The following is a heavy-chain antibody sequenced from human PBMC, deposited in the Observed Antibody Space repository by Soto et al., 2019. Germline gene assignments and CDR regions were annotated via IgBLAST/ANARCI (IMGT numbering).Heavy chain of an antibody. J-gene: IGHJ3*02. CDR1: GGSISRYF. CDR3: ATGYGDYVGAFDI. D-gene: IGHD4-17*01. CDR2: IYSSGTI. Sequence: SETLSLTCTVSGGSISRYFWSWIRQSPGKGLEWIIHIYSSGTINYNPSLKSRVTISLDTSKNQFSLKLRSVTAADTALYYCATGYGDYVGAFDIWGQGTMVTVSS. V-gene: IGHV4-59*01.